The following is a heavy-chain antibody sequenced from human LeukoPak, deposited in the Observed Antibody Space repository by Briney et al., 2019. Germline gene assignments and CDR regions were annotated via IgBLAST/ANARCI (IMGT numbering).Heavy chain of an antibody. CDR1: GFSFSIYW. V-gene: IGHV3-66*01. D-gene: IGHD3-22*01. CDR3: ARDPAHSSGPFDC. Sequence: GGSLRLSCAASGFSFSIYWMSWVRQAPGKGLEWVSVIYSGGSTYYADSVKGRFTISRDNAKNSLYLQMNSLRDEDTAVYYCARDPAHSSGPFDCWGQGTLVTVSS. CDR2: IYSGGST. J-gene: IGHJ4*02.